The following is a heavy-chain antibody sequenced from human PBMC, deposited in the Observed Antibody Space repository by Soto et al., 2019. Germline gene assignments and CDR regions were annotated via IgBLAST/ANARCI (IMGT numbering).Heavy chain of an antibody. CDR2: IYYSGST. J-gene: IGHJ5*02. D-gene: IGHD2-15*01. CDR1: GGSISSGGYY. Sequence: SETLSLTCTVSGGSISSGGYYWSWIRQHPGKGLEWIGYIYYSGSTYYNPSLKSRVTISVDTSKNQFSLKLSSVTAADTAVYYCATLPPRIVVVMTDLPTWGQGTLVTVSS. V-gene: IGHV4-31*03. CDR3: ATLPPRIVVVMTDLPT.